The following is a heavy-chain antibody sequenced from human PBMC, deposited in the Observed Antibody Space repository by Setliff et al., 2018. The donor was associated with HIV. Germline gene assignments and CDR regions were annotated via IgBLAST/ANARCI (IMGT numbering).Heavy chain of an antibody. CDR3: ARDNSYYYGSGSHYWYGMDV. D-gene: IGHD3-10*01. V-gene: IGHV4-61*09. J-gene: IGHJ6*01. CDR1: GGSINRGTYY. CDR2: IYITGDT. Sequence: SETLSLTCSVSGGSINRGTYYWTWIRQSAGKGLEWIGHIYITGDTDYNPSLKSRVTMSIDTSKNQFSLKLSSVTAADTAVYYCARDNSYYYGSGSHYWYGMDVWGQGTTVTVSS.